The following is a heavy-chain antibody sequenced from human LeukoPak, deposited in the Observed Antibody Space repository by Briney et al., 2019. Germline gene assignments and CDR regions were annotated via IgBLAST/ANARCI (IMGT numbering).Heavy chain of an antibody. V-gene: IGHV4-59*12. Sequence: SETLSLTCTVSGGSISSYYWSWIRQPPGKGLEWIGYIYYSGSTNYNPSLKSRVTISVDTTKNQFSLKLSSVPAADTAVDYCARVPHPARTYYYYYYMDVWGKGTTVTVSS. CDR1: GGSISSYY. J-gene: IGHJ6*03. CDR3: ARVPHPARTYYYYYYMDV. D-gene: IGHD1-14*01. CDR2: IYYSGST.